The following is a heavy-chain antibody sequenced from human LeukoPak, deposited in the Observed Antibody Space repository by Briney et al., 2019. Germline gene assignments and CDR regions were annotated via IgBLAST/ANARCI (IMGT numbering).Heavy chain of an antibody. J-gene: IGHJ4*02. CDR3: AKTYYDILTGPGHIDY. D-gene: IGHD3-9*01. CDR2: IRYDGSNK. CDR1: GFPFSSFG. V-gene: IGHV3-30*02. Sequence: GGSLRLSCAASGFPFSSFGMHWVRQAPGKGLEWVAFIRYDGSNKYYADSVKGRFTISRDNSKNTLYLQMNSLRAEDTAVYYCAKTYYDILTGPGHIDYWGQGTLVTVSS.